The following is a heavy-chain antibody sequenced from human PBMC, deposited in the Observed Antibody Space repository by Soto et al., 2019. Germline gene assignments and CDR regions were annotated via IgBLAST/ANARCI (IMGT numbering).Heavy chain of an antibody. Sequence: QVQLVQSGAEVKKPGASVKVSCKASGYTFTGYYIHWVRQAPGQGLEWMGWINTNSGGTNYAQKFQGRVTITRDTPSSTAYMELSRLRSDDTAVYYCARTETNEYWGQGTLVTVSS. CDR1: GYTFTGYY. V-gene: IGHV1-2*02. J-gene: IGHJ4*02. CDR2: INTNSGGT. CDR3: ARTETNEY.